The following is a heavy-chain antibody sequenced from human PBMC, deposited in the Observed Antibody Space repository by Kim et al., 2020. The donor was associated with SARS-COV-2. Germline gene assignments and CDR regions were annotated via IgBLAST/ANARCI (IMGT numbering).Heavy chain of an antibody. CDR3: ARITRPRGPDNAFDV. Sequence: SETLSLTCAVYGGSFSGYYWSWIRQPPGKGLEWIGEINHSGGTDYNPSLKSRVTISVDTSKNQFSLKVASVTAADTAVYFCARITRPRGPDNAFDVWGHGTMVTVSP. CDR2: INHSGGT. CDR1: GGSFSGYY. J-gene: IGHJ3*01. D-gene: IGHD3-10*01. V-gene: IGHV4-34*01.